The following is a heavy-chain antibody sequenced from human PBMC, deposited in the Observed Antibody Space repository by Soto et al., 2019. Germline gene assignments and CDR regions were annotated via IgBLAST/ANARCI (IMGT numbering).Heavy chain of an antibody. Sequence: ASVKVSCKAPGYTFANYAMHWVRQAPGQRLEWMGWINAGNGNTKYPQKLQGRVTITRDTSASIAYMELSSLRSEATAVYYCARERVGGFDYWG. J-gene: IGHJ4*01. V-gene: IGHV1-3*01. CDR2: INAGNGNT. D-gene: IGHD1-26*01. CDR1: GYTFANYA. CDR3: ARERVGGFDY.